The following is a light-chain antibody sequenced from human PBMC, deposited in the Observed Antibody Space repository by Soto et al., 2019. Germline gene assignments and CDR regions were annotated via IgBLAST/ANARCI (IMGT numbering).Light chain of an antibody. Sequence: QSALTQPRSVSESPGQSVTISCTGTSSDVGAYNFVSWYQQYPGKAPKLMLHDVNKRPSGVPDRFSGSKSGNTASLTISGLQAEDEADYYCCSYAGSYTFGVFGGGTQLTVL. CDR2: DVN. CDR1: SSDVGAYNF. CDR3: CSYAGSYTFGV. J-gene: IGLJ2*01. V-gene: IGLV2-11*01.